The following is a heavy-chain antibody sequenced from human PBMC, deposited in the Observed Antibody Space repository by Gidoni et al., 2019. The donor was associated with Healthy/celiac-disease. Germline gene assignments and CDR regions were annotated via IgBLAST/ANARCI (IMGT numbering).Heavy chain of an antibody. V-gene: IGHV2-26*01. Sequence: QVTLKESGPVLVKPTETLTLTCTVSGFSLSNARLGLSWIRQPPGKALEWLAHIFSNDEKTYSTSLKSRLTISKDTSKSQVVLTMTNMDPVDTATYYCARIKDIVVVPAAVYYYYGMDVWGQGTTVTVSS. J-gene: IGHJ6*02. D-gene: IGHD2-2*01. CDR3: ARIKDIVVVPAAVYYYYGMDV. CDR1: GFSLSNARLG. CDR2: IFSNDEK.